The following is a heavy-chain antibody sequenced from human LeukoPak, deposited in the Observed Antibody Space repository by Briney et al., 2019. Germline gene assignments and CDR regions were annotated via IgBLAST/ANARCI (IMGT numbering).Heavy chain of an antibody. CDR2: ISSSSSYI. J-gene: IGHJ3*02. Sequence: GGSLRLSCAASGFSFSSYSMNWVRQAPGRGLEWVSSISSSSSYIYYADSVKGRFTISRDNAKNSLYLQMNSLRAEDTAVYYCARDTHGDAFDIWGQGTMVSVSS. D-gene: IGHD5-24*01. CDR3: ARDTHGDAFDI. V-gene: IGHV3-21*01. CDR1: GFSFSSYS.